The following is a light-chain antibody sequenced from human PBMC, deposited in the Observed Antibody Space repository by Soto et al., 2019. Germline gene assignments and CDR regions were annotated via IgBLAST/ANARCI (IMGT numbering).Light chain of an antibody. Sequence: QSALTQPASVSGSPGQSITISCTGTSSDVGGYNYVSWYQQHPGKAPKLMIYDVSNRPSGVSNRFSGSKSGNTASLTISGLQAKAEADYYCGSYTTSNILFFGGGTQLTAL. J-gene: IGLJ7*02. CDR2: DVS. CDR1: SSDVGGYNY. V-gene: IGLV2-14*01. CDR3: GSYTTSNILF.